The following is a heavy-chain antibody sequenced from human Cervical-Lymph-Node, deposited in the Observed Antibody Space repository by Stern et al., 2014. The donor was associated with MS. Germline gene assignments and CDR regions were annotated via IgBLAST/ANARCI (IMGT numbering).Heavy chain of an antibody. J-gene: IGHJ4*02. CDR2: IYSGGNT. Sequence: VQLVESGGGLIQPGGSLRLSCAASGFTVSSKYMSWLRQAPGKGLEWVSVIYSGGNTYYADSVKGRFTISRDNSKNTLNLQMNSLRAEDTAVYYCARDGDDGGIDYWGQGTLVTVSS. CDR1: GFTVSSKY. CDR3: ARDGDDGGIDY. V-gene: IGHV3-53*01. D-gene: IGHD3-16*01.